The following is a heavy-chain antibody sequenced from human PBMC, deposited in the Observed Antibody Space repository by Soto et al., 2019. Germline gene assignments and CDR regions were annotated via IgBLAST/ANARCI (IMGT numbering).Heavy chain of an antibody. V-gene: IGHV3-23*01. CDR2: ISGSGAGT. Sequence: EVQLLESGGGLVQPGGSLRLYCAASGFTFSNYGMSWVRQAPGKGLEWVSAISGSGAGTYYADSVKGRFTISRDNYKNTLYLQMNSLRAEDTAVYYCAKVHVLRYSEVGMDVWGQGTTVTVSS. CDR1: GFTFSNYG. CDR3: AKVHVLRYSEVGMDV. J-gene: IGHJ6*02. D-gene: IGHD3-9*01.